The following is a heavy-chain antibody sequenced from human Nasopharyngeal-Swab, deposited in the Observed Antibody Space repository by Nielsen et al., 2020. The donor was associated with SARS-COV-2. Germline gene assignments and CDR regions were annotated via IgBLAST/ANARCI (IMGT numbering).Heavy chain of an antibody. CDR1: GFTFSSYW. J-gene: IGHJ4*02. D-gene: IGHD6-13*01. CDR3: ARGGLDSSSWYGYYFDY. Sequence: GESLKISCAASGFTFSSYWMSWVRQAPGKGPEWVANIKQDGSEKYYVDSVKGRFTISRDNAKNSLYLQMNSLRAEDTAVYYCARGGLDSSSWYGYYFDYWGQGTLVTVSS. V-gene: IGHV3-7*01. CDR2: IKQDGSEK.